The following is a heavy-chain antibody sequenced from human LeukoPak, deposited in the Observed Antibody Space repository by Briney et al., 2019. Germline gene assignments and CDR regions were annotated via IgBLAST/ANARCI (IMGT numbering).Heavy chain of an antibody. CDR1: GFTFSSYS. CDR3: ARDFQYYDILIGYFPFDY. J-gene: IGHJ4*02. D-gene: IGHD3-9*01. Sequence: GGSLRLSCAASGFTFSSYSMNWVRQAPGKGLEWVSSISSSSSYIYYADSVKGRFTISRDNAKNSLYLQMNSLRAEDTAVYYCARDFQYYDILIGYFPFDYWGQGTLVTVSS. V-gene: IGHV3-21*01. CDR2: ISSSSSYI.